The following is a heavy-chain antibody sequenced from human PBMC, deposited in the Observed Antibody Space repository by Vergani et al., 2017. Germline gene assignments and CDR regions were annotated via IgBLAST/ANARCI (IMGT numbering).Heavy chain of an antibody. Sequence: EVQLLESGGGLVQPGGSLRLSCEASGFTFSHYSMNWVRQAPGKGLEWVSSISGNNDDVYYADSVKGRFTISRDNAKNSLYLDMSSLRAEDTALYYCASQYYYDSSGKRGYWGQGTLVTVSS. J-gene: IGHJ4*02. D-gene: IGHD3-22*01. CDR3: ASQYYYDSSGKRGY. V-gene: IGHV3-21*04. CDR1: GFTFSHYS. CDR2: ISGNNDDV.